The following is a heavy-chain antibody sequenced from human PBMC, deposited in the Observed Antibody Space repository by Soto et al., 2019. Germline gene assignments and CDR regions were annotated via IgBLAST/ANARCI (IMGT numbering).Heavy chain of an antibody. J-gene: IGHJ6*02. D-gene: IGHD5-18*01. CDR2: IKSKTDGGTT. Sequence: EVQLVESGGGLVKPGGSLRLSCAASGFTFSNAWMSWVRQAPGKGLEWVGRIKSKTDGGTTDYAAPVNGRFTISRDESKNTLYLQMNSLKTEDTAVYYCTTERGEAGIRGYNDYYDYYGMDVWGQGTTVTVSS. CDR3: TTERGEAGIRGYNDYYDYYGMDV. V-gene: IGHV3-15*01. CDR1: GFTFSNAW.